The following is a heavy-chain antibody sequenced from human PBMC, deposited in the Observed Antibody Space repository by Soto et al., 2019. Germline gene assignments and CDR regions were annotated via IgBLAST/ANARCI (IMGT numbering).Heavy chain of an antibody. Sequence: ASVKVSCKASGYTFTSYYMHWVRQAPGQGLEWMGIINPSGGSTSYAQKFQGRVTMTRDTSTSTVYMELSRLRSEDTAVYYCAGGRYYHDSSGYFNWFDPWGQGTMVTVSS. CDR1: GYTFTSYY. J-gene: IGHJ5*02. D-gene: IGHD3-22*01. V-gene: IGHV1-46*01. CDR3: AGGRYYHDSSGYFNWFDP. CDR2: INPSGGST.